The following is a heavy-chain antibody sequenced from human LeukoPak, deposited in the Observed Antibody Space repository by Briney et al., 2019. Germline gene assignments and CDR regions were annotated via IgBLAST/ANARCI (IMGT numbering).Heavy chain of an antibody. CDR3: ARRALDYDDVAYFYARCSDV. V-gene: IGHV4-34*01. J-gene: IGHJ6*02. D-gene: IGHD4-17*01. CDR1: GMSLSDYY. CDR2: VSHDGDT. Sequence: SETLSLTCGVSGMSLSDYYWTWIRQSPGEGLEWIGEVSHDGDTNYNPSLKSRVSISVDTSNDQFSLKLSSVTAADTGVYYCARRALDYDDVAYFYARCSDVWGQGIKVTVS.